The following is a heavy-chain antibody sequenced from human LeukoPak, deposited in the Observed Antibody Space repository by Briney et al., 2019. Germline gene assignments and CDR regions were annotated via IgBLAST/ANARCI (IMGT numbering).Heavy chain of an antibody. CDR1: GFTFSNFA. CDR3: AKDFHGDFPYFFDY. J-gene: IGHJ4*02. V-gene: IGHV3-23*01. Sequence: PGGSLRLSCAASGFTFSNFAMSWVRQAPGKGLVWVYSISASGGTTYYADSVKGRFTISRDNSKNTFNLQMNSLRAEDTALYYCAKDFHGDFPYFFDYWGQGTLVTVSS. CDR2: ISASGGTT.